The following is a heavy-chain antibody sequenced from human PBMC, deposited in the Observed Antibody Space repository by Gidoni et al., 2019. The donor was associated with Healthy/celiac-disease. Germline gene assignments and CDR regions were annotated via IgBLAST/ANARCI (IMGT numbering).Heavy chain of an antibody. J-gene: IGHJ3*02. Sequence: EVQLLESGGGLVQPGGSLRLSCAASGFTFSRYAMSWVRQAPGKGLEWVSAISGSGGSTYYADSVKGRFTISRDNSKNTLYLQMNSLRAEDTAVYYCAKVGARTMIVVVIGFRAFDIWGQGTMVTVSS. D-gene: IGHD3-22*01. CDR1: GFTFSRYA. CDR2: ISGSGGST. V-gene: IGHV3-23*01. CDR3: AKVGARTMIVVVIGFRAFDI.